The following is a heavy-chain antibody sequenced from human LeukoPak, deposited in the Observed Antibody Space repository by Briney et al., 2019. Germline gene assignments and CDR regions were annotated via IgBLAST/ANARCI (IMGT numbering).Heavy chain of an antibody. J-gene: IGHJ4*02. CDR1: GFTVSTNY. CDR2: IYNNDRT. Sequence: GGSLRLSCVASGFTVSTNYMTWVRQSPGKGLEWVSAIYNNDRTYYADSVKGRFTISRDSSKNTLYLQMNSLRAEDTAVYYCASRQMDYFDYWGQGTLVTVSA. D-gene: IGHD5-24*01. CDR3: ASRQMDYFDY. V-gene: IGHV3-53*01.